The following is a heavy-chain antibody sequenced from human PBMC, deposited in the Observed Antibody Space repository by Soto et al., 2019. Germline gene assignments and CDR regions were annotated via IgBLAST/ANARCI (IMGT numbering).Heavy chain of an antibody. CDR2: ISSSGSTI. J-gene: IGHJ4*02. CDR1: GFTFSSYE. CDR3: ARVLEERYYDILTGFRSGEYYFDY. V-gene: IGHV3-48*03. Sequence: GGSLRLSCAASGFTFSSYEMNWVRQAPGKGLEWVSYISSSGSTIYYADSVKGRFTISRDNAKNSLYLQMNSLRAEDTAVYYCARVLEERYYDILTGFRSGEYYFDYWGQGTLVTVSS. D-gene: IGHD3-9*01.